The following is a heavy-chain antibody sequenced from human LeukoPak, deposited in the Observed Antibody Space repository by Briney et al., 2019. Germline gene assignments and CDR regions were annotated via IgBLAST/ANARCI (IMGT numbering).Heavy chain of an antibody. CDR3: ARDRSGSYVN. CDR2: IDYSGRA. J-gene: IGHJ4*02. D-gene: IGHD1-26*01. CDR1: GGSLTNYY. Sequence: SETLSLTCTVSGGSLTNYYWTWLRQPPGKGLEWIGYIDYSGRANYNPSLKSRVTISVDTSKNQFSLKLSSVTAADTAVYYCARDRSGSYVNWGQGTLVTVSS. V-gene: IGHV4-59*12.